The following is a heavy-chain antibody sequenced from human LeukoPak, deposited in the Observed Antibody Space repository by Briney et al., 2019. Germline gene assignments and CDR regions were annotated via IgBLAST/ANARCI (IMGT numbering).Heavy chain of an antibody. CDR3: AGERNCGGDCYQGSWFDP. Sequence: GGSLRLSCAASGFTFNSHEMHWVRQAPGKGLDWVSYITSSGGITYYADSVKGRFTVSRDNAKNSLYLQMNSLRAEDTAVYYCAGERNCGGDCYQGSWFDPWGREPWSPSPQ. D-gene: IGHD2-21*02. J-gene: IGHJ5*02. CDR2: ITSSGGIT. V-gene: IGHV3-48*03. CDR1: GFTFNSHE.